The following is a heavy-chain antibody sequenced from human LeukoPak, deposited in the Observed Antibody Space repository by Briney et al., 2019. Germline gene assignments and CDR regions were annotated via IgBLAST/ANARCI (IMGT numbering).Heavy chain of an antibody. CDR2: VYYGRAT. Sequence: PSETLSLTCTVSAASFISSSHHWGWIRQSPGKGLEWIGTVYYGRATYYNPSLDGRVTISLDTSANHFSLQLNSVTAADTAVYYCVRHDGRGGATMGALDSWGQGSLVTVSS. CDR1: AASFISSSHH. CDR3: VRHDGRGGATMGALDS. V-gene: IGHV4-39*01. J-gene: IGHJ4*02. D-gene: IGHD5-12*01.